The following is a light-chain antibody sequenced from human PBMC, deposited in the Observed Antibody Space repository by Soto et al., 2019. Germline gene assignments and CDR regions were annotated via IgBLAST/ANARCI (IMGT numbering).Light chain of an antibody. Sequence: IQLTQSPSSLYASVGDRVTITCRASQTISTYLNWYQQKPGKAPKLLIYAASTLQSGVPSRFSGSGSGTEFTLTISSLQPDDFATYYCQHYNSYSEAFGQGTKVDIK. J-gene: IGKJ1*01. CDR1: QTISTY. V-gene: IGKV1-9*01. CDR3: QHYNSYSEA. CDR2: AAS.